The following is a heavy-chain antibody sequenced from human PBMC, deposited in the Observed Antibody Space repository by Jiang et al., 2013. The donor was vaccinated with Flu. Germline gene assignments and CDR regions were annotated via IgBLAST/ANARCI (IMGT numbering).Heavy chain of an antibody. V-gene: IGHV6-1*01. CDR2: TYYRSQWYN. CDR1: GDSVSGLSVS. J-gene: IGHJ4*02. CDR3: ARAHLRGFDF. Sequence: QTLSLTCAISGDSVSGLSVSWNWIRQSPSRGLEWLGRTYYRSQWYNEYSLSVKSRLNINPDTSKNQFSLHLNSVTPEDTAVYYCARAHLRGFDFWDQGSLVTVSS.